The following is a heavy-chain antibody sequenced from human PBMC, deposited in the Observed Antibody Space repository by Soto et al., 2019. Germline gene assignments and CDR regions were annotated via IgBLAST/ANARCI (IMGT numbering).Heavy chain of an antibody. CDR1: GGTFSSYA. CDR2: IIPIFGTA. Sequence: SVKVSCKASGGTFSSYAISWVRQAPGQGLEWMGGIIPIFGTANYAQKFQGRVTITADESTSTAYMELSSLRSEDTAVYYCAGGIAAAAPTPFDYWGQGTLVTVS. D-gene: IGHD6-13*01. V-gene: IGHV1-69*13. J-gene: IGHJ4*02. CDR3: AGGIAAAAPTPFDY.